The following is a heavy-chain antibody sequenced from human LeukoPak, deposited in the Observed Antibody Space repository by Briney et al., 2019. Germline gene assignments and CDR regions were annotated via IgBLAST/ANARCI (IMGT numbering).Heavy chain of an antibody. V-gene: IGHV4-59*08. D-gene: IGHD3-10*01. CDR2: IHYSGTT. J-gene: IGHJ4*02. CDR1: GGSTSTYY. CDR3: ARAETYPYGSGSYYNGHFDY. Sequence: SETLSLTCTVSGGSTSTYYWSWIRQPPGKGLEWIGFIHYSGTTNYNPSLKSRVTISTDTSKNQFSLKLSSVTAADTAVYYCARAETYPYGSGSYYNGHFDYWGQGTLVTVSS.